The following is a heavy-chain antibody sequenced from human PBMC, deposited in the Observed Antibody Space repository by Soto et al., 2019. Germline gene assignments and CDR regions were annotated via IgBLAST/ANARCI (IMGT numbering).Heavy chain of an antibody. J-gene: IGHJ6*02. CDR1: GYTFTSYG. V-gene: IGHV1-18*01. D-gene: IGHD3-3*01. CDR3: ARGTILGVVNNYDYYGMDV. Sequence: ASVKVSCKASGYTFTSYGISWVRQAPGQGLEWMGWISAYNGNTNYAQKLQGRVTMTTDTSTSTAYMELRSLRSEDTAVYYCARGTILGVVNNYDYYGMDVWGQGTTVTVSS. CDR2: ISAYNGNT.